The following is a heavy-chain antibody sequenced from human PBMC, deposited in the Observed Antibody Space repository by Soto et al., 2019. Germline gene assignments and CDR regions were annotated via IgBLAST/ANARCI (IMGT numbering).Heavy chain of an antibody. CDR1: GYTFTSYD. V-gene: IGHV1-8*01. CDR3: ARSIVVVTALDY. CDR2: MNPNSGNT. D-gene: IGHD2-21*02. Sequence: ASVKVSCKASGYTFTSYDINWVRQATGQGLEWMGWMNPNSGNTGYAQKFQGRVTMTRNTSISTAYMELSSLRSEDTAVYYCARSIVVVTALDYWGQGTVLTVSS. J-gene: IGHJ4*02.